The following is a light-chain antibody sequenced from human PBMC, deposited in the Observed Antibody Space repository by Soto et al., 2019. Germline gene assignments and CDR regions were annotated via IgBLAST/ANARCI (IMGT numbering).Light chain of an antibody. J-gene: IGLJ2*01. Sequence: SYELTQPSSVSVSPGQTARITCSGDVLAKKYARWFQQKPGQAPVMVIYKDDERPSGIPERFSGSSSGTTVTLTINGAQVEDEADYYCYSVADNNQGVFGGGTKLTVL. V-gene: IGLV3-27*01. CDR2: KDD. CDR1: VLAKKY. CDR3: YSVADNNQGV.